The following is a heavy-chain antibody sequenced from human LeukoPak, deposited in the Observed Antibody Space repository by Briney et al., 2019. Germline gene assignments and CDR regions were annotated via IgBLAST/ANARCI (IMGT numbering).Heavy chain of an antibody. CDR3: VRAQGTSRWSDWFDS. J-gene: IGHJ5*01. D-gene: IGHD6-13*01. V-gene: IGHV3-30*19. CDR1: GFTFSSFA. CDR2: IFYDGSTT. Sequence: GGSLRLACAASGFTFSSFAINWVRQAPGRGPEWVGLIFYDGSTTKFADSVKGRFTISRDNSKSTLFLQMNSLRPEDTAMYYCVRAQGTSRWSDWFDSWGQGTLVTVSS.